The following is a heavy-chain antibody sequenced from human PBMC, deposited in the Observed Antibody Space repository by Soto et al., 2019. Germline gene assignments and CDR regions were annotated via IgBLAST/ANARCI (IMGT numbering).Heavy chain of an antibody. D-gene: IGHD2-15*01. CDR3: ARRRQKGSCLLLASWFDP. CDR2: MSPYNGNT. CDR1: GYTFTSYG. J-gene: IGHJ5*02. V-gene: IGHV1-18*01. Sequence: ASVKVSCKASGYTFTSYGISWVRQAPGQGLEWMGWMSPYNGNTNYAQKLQGRVTMTTNTSTSTAYMELSSLRSEDTAVYYCARRRQKGSCLLLASWFDPWGQGTLVTVSS.